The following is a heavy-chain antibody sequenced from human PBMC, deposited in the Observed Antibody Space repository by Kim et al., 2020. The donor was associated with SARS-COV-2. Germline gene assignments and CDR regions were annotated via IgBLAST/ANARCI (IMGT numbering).Heavy chain of an antibody. D-gene: IGHD3-16*01. CDR3: ARGCKTGGVQSVRFDY. V-gene: IGHV4-34*01. CDR1: GGSFSGYY. CDR2: INHSGST. J-gene: IGHJ4*02. Sequence: SETLSLTCAVYGGSFSGYYWSWIRQPPGKGLEWIGEINHSGSTNYNPSLKSRVTISVDTSKNQFSLKLSSVTAADTAVYYCARGCKTGGVQSVRFDYWGQGTLVTVSS.